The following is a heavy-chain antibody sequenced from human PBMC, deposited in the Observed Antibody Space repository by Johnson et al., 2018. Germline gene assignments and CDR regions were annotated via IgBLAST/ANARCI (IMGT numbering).Heavy chain of an antibody. J-gene: IGHJ4*02. D-gene: IGHD2-15*01. Sequence: VQLVQSGGGLAQPGGSLRLSCSASGFSFSSPWMAWVRQAPGKGLEWVANINQDESEKYYVDSVKGRFTISRDKAKKSLNLQMSSLREEDTASYYCARDIGNYSESGGPFDYRGQGTLLTVAA. CDR2: INQDESEK. V-gene: IGHV3-7*01. CDR3: ARDIGNYSESGGPFDY. CDR1: GFSFSSPW.